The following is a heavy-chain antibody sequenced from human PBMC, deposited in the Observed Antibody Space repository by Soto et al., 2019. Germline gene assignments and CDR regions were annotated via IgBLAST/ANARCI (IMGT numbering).Heavy chain of an antibody. CDR2: IIPIFGTA. CDR1: GGTFSSYA. J-gene: IGHJ4*02. D-gene: IGHD3-22*01. V-gene: IGHV1-69*01. CDR3: ARGGYYYDSSGYYRYFDY. Sequence: QVQLVQSGAEVKKPGSSVKVSCKASGGTFSSYAISWVRQAPGQGLEWMGGIIPIFGTANYAQKFQGRVTITADESTRTAYMELSSLRSEDTAVYYCARGGYYYDSSGYYRYFDYWGQGTLVTVSS.